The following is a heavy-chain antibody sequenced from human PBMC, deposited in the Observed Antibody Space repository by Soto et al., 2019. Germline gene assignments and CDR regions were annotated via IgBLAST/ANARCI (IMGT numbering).Heavy chain of an antibody. V-gene: IGHV3-23*01. Sequence: PGGSLRLSCAASGFAFNNYALGWVRQAPGKGLEWVSAITGSGSDTYYLDSVKGRFTISRDNSKNTLFLQVNSLRAEDTAIYYCAKLGSSAWSPHYYFDYWGQGT. CDR2: ITGSGSDT. CDR1: GFAFNNYA. J-gene: IGHJ4*02. D-gene: IGHD3-10*01. CDR3: AKLGSSAWSPHYYFDY.